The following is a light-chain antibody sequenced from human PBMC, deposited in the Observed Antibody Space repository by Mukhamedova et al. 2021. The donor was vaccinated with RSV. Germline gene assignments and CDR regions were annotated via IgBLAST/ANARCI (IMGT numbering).Light chain of an antibody. V-gene: IGLV2-23*01. J-gene: IGLJ1*01. Sequence: DQQHPGKAPKLMLYEGSKRPSGVSNRFSGSKSGNTASLTISGLQAEDEADYYCCSYAGSSTLFGTGTNVTVL. CDR2: EGS. CDR3: CSYAGSSTL.